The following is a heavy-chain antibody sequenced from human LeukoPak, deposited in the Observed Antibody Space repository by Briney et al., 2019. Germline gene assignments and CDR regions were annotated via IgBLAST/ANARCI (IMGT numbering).Heavy chain of an antibody. Sequence: GASVKVSCKAAGYTFTSYDINWVRQATGQGLEWMGWMNPNSGDTGYAQKSQGRVTMTRNTSISTAYMELSSLRSEDTAVYYCASRYEFGAFDIWGQGTMVTVSS. CDR1: GYTFTSYD. CDR2: MNPNSGDT. D-gene: IGHD2-2*01. V-gene: IGHV1-8*01. J-gene: IGHJ3*02. CDR3: ASRYEFGAFDI.